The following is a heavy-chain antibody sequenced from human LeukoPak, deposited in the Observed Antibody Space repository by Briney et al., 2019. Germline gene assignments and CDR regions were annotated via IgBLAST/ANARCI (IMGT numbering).Heavy chain of an antibody. J-gene: IGHJ5*02. CDR1: GGSISSGSYY. CDR2: IYYSGST. Sequence: NASETLSLTCTVSGGSISSGSYYWSWIRQPPGKGLEWIGYIYYSGSTNYNPSLKSRVTMSVDTSKNQFSLKLSSVTPADTAVYYCARDHIVVVPAASTRNWFDPWGQGTLVTVSS. CDR3: ARDHIVVVPAASTRNWFDP. D-gene: IGHD2-2*01. V-gene: IGHV4-61*01.